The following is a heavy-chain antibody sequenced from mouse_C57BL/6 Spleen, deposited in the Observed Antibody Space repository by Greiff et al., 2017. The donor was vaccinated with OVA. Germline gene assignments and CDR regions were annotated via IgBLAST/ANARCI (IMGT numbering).Heavy chain of an antibody. V-gene: IGHV3-6*01. Sequence: EVQLQQSGPGLVKPSQSLSLTCSVTGYSITRGYYWNWLRQFPGNNLDWMGSISYDGSKNYNPTLKKRISITRDTAKNQFCLKLNSVTTEDTATDYWAREGEPHCDYWGQGTTLTVSS. CDR1: GYSITRGYY. J-gene: IGHJ2*01. CDR3: AREGEPHCDY. CDR2: ISYDGSK.